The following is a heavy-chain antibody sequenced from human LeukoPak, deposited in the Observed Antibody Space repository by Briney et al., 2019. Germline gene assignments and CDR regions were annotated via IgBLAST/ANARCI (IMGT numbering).Heavy chain of an antibody. J-gene: IGHJ4*02. V-gene: IGHV3-23*01. CDR2: ISNNGGYT. Sequence: PGGSLRLSCAASGFTFRTYGMHWVRQAPGKGLQWVSAISNNGGYTYYADSVQGRFTISRDNSKSTLCLQMNSLRAEDTAVYYCAKQLGYCSDGSCYFPYWGQGTLVTVSS. CDR3: AKQLGYCSDGSCYFPY. CDR1: GFTFRTYG. D-gene: IGHD2-15*01.